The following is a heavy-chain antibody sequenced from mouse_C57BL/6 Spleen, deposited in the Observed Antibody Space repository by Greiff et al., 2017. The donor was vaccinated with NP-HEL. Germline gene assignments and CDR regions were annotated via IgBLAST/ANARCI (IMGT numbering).Heavy chain of an antibody. D-gene: IGHD1-1*01. V-gene: IGHV5-17*01. Sequence: EVHLVESGGGLVKPGGSLKLSCAASGFTFSDYGMHWVRQAPEKGLEWVAYISSGSNTIYYEDTVKGRFTISRDNAKNTLFLQMTSLRSEDTAMYYCARFITTGWYFDVWGTGTTVTVSS. CDR1: GFTFSDYG. CDR3: ARFITTGWYFDV. J-gene: IGHJ1*03. CDR2: ISSGSNTI.